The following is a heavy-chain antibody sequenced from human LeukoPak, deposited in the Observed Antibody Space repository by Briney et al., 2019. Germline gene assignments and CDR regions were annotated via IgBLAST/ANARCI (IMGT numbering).Heavy chain of an antibody. CDR1: GHTLTVHY. Sequence: AASVKVSCKASGHTLTVHYIHWVRQGPGQGLEWLGWITPHSGDTHYAQKYQGRLTMTSDTSISTGYMELSRLQFDDTAVYYCAREGQLGLDNWGQGTLVTVSS. V-gene: IGHV1-2*02. CDR2: ITPHSGDT. CDR3: AREGQLGLDN. J-gene: IGHJ1*01. D-gene: IGHD1-1*01.